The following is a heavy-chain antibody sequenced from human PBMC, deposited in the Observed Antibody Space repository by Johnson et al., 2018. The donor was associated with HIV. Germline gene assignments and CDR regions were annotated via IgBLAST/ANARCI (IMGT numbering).Heavy chain of an antibody. CDR1: GFTFSSYA. CDR2: ISDDGSNE. J-gene: IGHJ3*02. CDR3: AREDSSGYSGAFDI. Sequence: QVLLVESGGGVVQPGRSLRLSCAASGFTFSSYAMHWVRQAPGKGLDWVAVISDDGSNEYYADSVKGRFAISRDNSKNTMYLQMNSLRAEDTAVYYCAREDSSGYSGAFDIWGQGTMVTVSS. D-gene: IGHD3-22*01. V-gene: IGHV3-30*09.